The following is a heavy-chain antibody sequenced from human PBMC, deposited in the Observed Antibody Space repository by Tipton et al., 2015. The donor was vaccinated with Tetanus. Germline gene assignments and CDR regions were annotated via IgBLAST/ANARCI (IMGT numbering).Heavy chain of an antibody. Sequence: QSGAEVKQPGASVKVSCKASGYSFSTYGISWVRQAPGQGFEWMGWISAYNGNKKYAEKFQDRVTMTTERSTSTAYMELRSLRSDDTALYFCARDRGILRYFDTFYSWGQGTLVTVSS. CDR2: ISAYNGNK. J-gene: IGHJ5*02. CDR1: GYSFSTYG. CDR3: ARDRGILRYFDTFYS. V-gene: IGHV1-18*01. D-gene: IGHD3-9*01.